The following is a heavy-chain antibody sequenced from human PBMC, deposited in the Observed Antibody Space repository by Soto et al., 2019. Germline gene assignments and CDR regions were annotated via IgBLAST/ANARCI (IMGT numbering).Heavy chain of an antibody. V-gene: IGHV4-30-4*01. J-gene: IGHJ5*02. CDR3: ARGSRRWSTTPSERLNWLDP. D-gene: IGHD1-1*01. CDR1: GGSVTSDEDY. CDR2: ISNSGST. Sequence: PSETLSLTCTVSGGSVTSDEDYWSWIRQSPGKGLEWIGYISNSGSTGYNPSLKTRLSMSVGRSKNQFTLRLTSVTAADTAVYYCARGSRRWSTTPSERLNWLDPWGQGTLVTVSS.